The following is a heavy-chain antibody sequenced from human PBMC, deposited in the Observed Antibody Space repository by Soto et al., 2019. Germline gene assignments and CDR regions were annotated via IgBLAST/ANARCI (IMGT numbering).Heavy chain of an antibody. V-gene: IGHV4-31*03. CDR3: AREAAGIRNRFDP. CDR1: GGSISSGGYY. Sequence: QVQLQESGPGLVKPTQTLSLTCTVSGGSISSGGYYWSWIRQHPGKGLEWIGYIYHSGSTYYDPSLWSRVTISVETSKNQFARKLSSVTAADTAVYYCAREAAGIRNRFDPWGQGTLVTVSS. J-gene: IGHJ5*02. D-gene: IGHD6-25*01. CDR2: IYHSGST.